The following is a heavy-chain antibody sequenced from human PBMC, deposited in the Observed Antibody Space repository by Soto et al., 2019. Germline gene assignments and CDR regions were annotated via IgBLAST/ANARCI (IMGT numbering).Heavy chain of an antibody. Sequence: QVQLVQSGAEVKKPGSSVKVSCKASGGTFSSYAISWVRQAPGQGLEWMGGIIPIFGTANYAQKFQGRVTITADESTSTAYMELSSLISEDTDVYYCARGLFGLDQDAFDIWGQGTMVTVSS. V-gene: IGHV1-69*01. CDR3: ARGLFGLDQDAFDI. CDR2: IIPIFGTA. D-gene: IGHD3-16*01. J-gene: IGHJ3*02. CDR1: GGTFSSYA.